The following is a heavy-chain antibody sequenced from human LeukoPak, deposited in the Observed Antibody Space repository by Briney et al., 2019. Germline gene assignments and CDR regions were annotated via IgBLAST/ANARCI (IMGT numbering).Heavy chain of an antibody. CDR3: ARDWDSSGWYVLPEFGY. D-gene: IGHD6-19*01. CDR2: INPNSGGT. CDR1: GYTFTGYY. J-gene: IGHJ4*02. Sequence: ASVEVSCKASGYTFTGYYMHWVRQAPGQGLEWMGWINPNSGGTNYAQKFQGRVTMTRDTSISTAYMELSRLRSDDTAVYYCARDWDSSGWYVLPEFGYWGQGTLVTVSS. V-gene: IGHV1-2*02.